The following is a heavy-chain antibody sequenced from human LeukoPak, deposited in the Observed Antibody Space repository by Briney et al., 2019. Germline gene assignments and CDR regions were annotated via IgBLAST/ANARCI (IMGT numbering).Heavy chain of an antibody. CDR2: IYYSGST. CDR1: GGSISSYY. Sequence: SETLSLTCTVSGGSISSYYWSWIRQPPGKGLEWIGYIYYSGSTNYNPSLKSRVTISVDTSKNQFSLKLSSVTAADTAVYYCARDGSPSSGWPYYYMDVWGKGTTVTVSS. CDR3: ARDGSPSSGWPYYYMDV. J-gene: IGHJ6*03. D-gene: IGHD6-19*01. V-gene: IGHV4-59*01.